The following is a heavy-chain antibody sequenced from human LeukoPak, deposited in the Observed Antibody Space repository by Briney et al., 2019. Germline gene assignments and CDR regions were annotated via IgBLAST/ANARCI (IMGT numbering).Heavy chain of an antibody. CDR3: ARLVDGSGGMDV. Sequence: SETLSLTCTVSGGSISSYYWSWIRQPPGKGLEWIGYIYYSGSTNYNPSLESRVTISVDTSKNQFSLKLSSVTAADTAVYYCARLVDGSGGMDVWGQGTTVTVSS. J-gene: IGHJ6*02. CDR2: IYYSGST. CDR1: GGSISSYY. D-gene: IGHD2-15*01. V-gene: IGHV4-59*08.